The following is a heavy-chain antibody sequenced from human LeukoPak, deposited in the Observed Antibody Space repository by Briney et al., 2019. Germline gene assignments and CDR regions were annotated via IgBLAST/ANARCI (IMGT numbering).Heavy chain of an antibody. J-gene: IGHJ4*02. D-gene: IGHD2-21*01. CDR2: INTKGET. V-gene: IGHV4-4*09. CDR3: ATSNDAKIAPFDH. Sequence: PSETLSLTCTVSGVSMSAYQWSWVRQSPEKGLEWIGCINTKGETSYNPSLKSRVTTSVDTSKSQYSLRLTSVTAADTAVYYCATSNDAKIAPFDHWGQGAPVTVSS. CDR1: GVSMSAYQ.